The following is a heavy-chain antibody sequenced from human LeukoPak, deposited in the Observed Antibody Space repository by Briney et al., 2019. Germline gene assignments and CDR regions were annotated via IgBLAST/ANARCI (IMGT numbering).Heavy chain of an antibody. J-gene: IGHJ4*02. D-gene: IGHD1-26*01. Sequence: GGSLRLSCATSGFIFSNAWMSWVRQAPGKGLEWVGRIRNKANSYTTEFAASVKGRFIISRDGSRNSLYLQMNSLKTEDTAVYYCARLGLVRARNYLDYWGQGTLVTVSS. V-gene: IGHV3-72*01. CDR1: GFIFSNAW. CDR3: ARLGLVRARNYLDY. CDR2: IRNKANSYTT.